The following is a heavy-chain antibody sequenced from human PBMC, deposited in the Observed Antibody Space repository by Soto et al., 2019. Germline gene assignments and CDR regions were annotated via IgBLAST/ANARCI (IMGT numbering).Heavy chain of an antibody. CDR1: GFTFSSYA. J-gene: IGHJ4*02. D-gene: IGHD3-10*01. V-gene: IGHV3-23*01. CDR3: AKDNYYGSGSYYNVELDY. CDR2: ISGSGGST. Sequence: ESGGGLVQPGGSLRLSCAASGFTFSSYAMSWVRQAPGKGLEWVSAISGSGGSTYYADSVKGRFTISRDNSKNTLYLQMNSLRAEDTAVYYCAKDNYYGSGSYYNVELDYWGQGTLVTVSS.